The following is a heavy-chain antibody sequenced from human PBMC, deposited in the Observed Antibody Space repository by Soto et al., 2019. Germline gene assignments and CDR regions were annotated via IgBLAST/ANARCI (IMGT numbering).Heavy chain of an antibody. D-gene: IGHD3-22*01. CDR1: GFTFSSYA. J-gene: IGHJ5*02. V-gene: IGHV4-34*01. CDR3: ARGPITTNPRFDP. CDR2: ISGSGGST. Sequence: LGLSCAASGFTFSSYAMSWVRKAPGKGLEWVSAISGSGGSTNYNPSLKSRVTISVDTSKNQFSLKLSSVTAADTAVYYCARGPITTNPRFDPWGQGTLVSVSS.